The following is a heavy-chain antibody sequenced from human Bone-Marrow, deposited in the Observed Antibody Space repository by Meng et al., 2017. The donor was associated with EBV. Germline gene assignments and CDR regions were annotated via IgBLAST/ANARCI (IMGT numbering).Heavy chain of an antibody. D-gene: IGHD6-19*01. J-gene: IGHJ5*02. CDR1: GDSISSFYY. CDR2: VHYTGST. CDR3: ARPFPSWQSPRLDPFGA. Sequence: QLQLRESGPGQVKPSETLSLPLTVSGDSISSFYYWGWIRQPPGRGLEWIGSVHYTGSTYYSPSLKSRVTVSVDTSKNQFSLRLTSVTAADTAVYYCARPFPSWQSPRLDPFGAWGQGTLVTVSS. V-gene: IGHV4-39*01.